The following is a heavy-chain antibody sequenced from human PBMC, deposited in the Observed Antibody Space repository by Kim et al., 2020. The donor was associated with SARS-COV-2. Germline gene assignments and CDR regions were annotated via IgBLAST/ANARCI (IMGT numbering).Heavy chain of an antibody. CDR3: ARSGYCSSTSCDHHDFDY. J-gene: IGHJ4*02. CDR1: GFTFSSYS. CDR2: ISSSSSYI. Sequence: GGSLRLSCAASGFTFSSYSMNWVRQAPGKGLEWVSSISSSSSYIYYADSVKGRFTISRDNAKNSLYLQMNSLRAEDTAVYYCARSGYCSSTSCDHHDFDYWGQGTLVTVSS. V-gene: IGHV3-21*01. D-gene: IGHD2-2*03.